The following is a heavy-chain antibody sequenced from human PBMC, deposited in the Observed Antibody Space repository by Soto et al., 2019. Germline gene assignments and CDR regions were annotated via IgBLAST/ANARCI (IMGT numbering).Heavy chain of an antibody. CDR2: IKSKTDGGTT. CDR3: TTPMVRGYY. D-gene: IGHD3-10*01. J-gene: IGHJ4*02. CDR1: GFTFSNAL. V-gene: IGHV3-15*01. Sequence: GGSLRRRCAASGFTFSNALMSWVRQAPGKGLEWVGRIKSKTDGGTTDYAAPVKGRFTISRDESKNTLYLQMNSLKTEDTAVYYCTTPMVRGYYWGQGTLVTVSS.